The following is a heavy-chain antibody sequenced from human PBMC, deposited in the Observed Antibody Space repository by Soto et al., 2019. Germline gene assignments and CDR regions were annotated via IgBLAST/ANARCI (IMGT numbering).Heavy chain of an antibody. J-gene: IGHJ1*01. CDR2: ISGSSSYI. V-gene: IGHV3-21*01. CDR3: ARDPSDLWEPDQHFQH. CDR1: GFAFSSFS. Sequence: LRLSCAASGFAFSSFSLNWVRQTPGKGLEWVSSISGSSSYIYYADSVKGRFTISRDNAKNLLYLQMNSLRAEDTAVYYRARDPSDLWEPDQHFQHWRQGTLVTVSS. D-gene: IGHD1-26*01.